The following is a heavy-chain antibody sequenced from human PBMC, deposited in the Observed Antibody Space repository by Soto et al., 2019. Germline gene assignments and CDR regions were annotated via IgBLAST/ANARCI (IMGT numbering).Heavy chain of an antibody. J-gene: IGHJ6*02. CDR2: ISSSSSYT. CDR1: GFTFSDYY. D-gene: IGHD3-9*01. CDR3: ARDNFQFHDILTGYRYYYYYYGMDV. V-gene: IGHV3-11*06. Sequence: SGGSLRLSCAASGFTFSDYYMSWIRQAPGKGLEWVSYISSSSSYTNYADSVKGRFTISRDNAKNSLYLQMNSLRAEDTAVYYCARDNFQFHDILTGYRYYYYYYGMDVWGQGTTVTVSS.